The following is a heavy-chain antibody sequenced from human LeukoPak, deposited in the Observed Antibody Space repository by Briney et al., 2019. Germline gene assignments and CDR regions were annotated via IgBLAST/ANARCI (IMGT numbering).Heavy chain of an antibody. CDR1: GYTFTSYG. Sequence: ASVKVSCKSSGYTFTSYGISWVRQAPGQGLEWMGWISAYNGNTNYAQKLQGRVTMTTDTSTSTAYIELRSLRSDDTAVYYCARDWAIVVVPSYWGQGTLVTVSS. V-gene: IGHV1-18*01. CDR2: ISAYNGNT. CDR3: ARDWAIVVVPSY. J-gene: IGHJ4*02. D-gene: IGHD3-22*01.